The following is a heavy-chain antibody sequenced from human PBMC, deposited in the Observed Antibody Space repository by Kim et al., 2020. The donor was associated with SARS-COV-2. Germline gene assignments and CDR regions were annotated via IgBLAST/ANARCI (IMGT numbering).Heavy chain of an antibody. V-gene: IGHV4-39*01. Sequence: CYNPSLKSRVTISVDTSKNQFSLKLGSVTAADTAVYYCARHGYSSGWFDYWGQGTLVTVSS. CDR3: ARHGYSSGWFDY. D-gene: IGHD6-19*01. J-gene: IGHJ4*02.